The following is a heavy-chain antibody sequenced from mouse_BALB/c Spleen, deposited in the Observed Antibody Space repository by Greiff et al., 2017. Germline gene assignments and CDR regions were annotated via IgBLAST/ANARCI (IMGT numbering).Heavy chain of an antibody. V-gene: IGHV3-5*02. CDR1: GISITTGNYR. D-gene: IGHD2-4*01. Sequence: EVKLVESGPGLVKPSQTVSLTCTVTGISITTGNYRWSWIRQFPGNKLEWIGYIYYSGTITYNPSLTSRTTITRDTSKNQFFLEMNSLTAEDTATYYCARDLGYDYDWFAYWGQGTLVTVSA. J-gene: IGHJ3*01. CDR2: IYYSGTI. CDR3: ARDLGYDYDWFAY.